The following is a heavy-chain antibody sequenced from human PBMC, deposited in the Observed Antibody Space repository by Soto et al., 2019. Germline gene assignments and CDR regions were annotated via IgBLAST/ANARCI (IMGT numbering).Heavy chain of an antibody. CDR1: GGSISSGGYY. V-gene: IGHV4-31*03. CDR3: ARSYYDFWSGYYTPSYYYYYMDV. CDR2: IYYSGST. D-gene: IGHD3-3*01. Sequence: QVQLQESGPGLVKPSQTLSLTCTVSGGSISSGGYYWSWIRQHPGKGLEWIGYIYYSGSTYYNPSLKSRVTISVDTSKNQFSLKLSSVTAADTAVYYCARSYYDFWSGYYTPSYYYYYMDVWGKGTTVTVSS. J-gene: IGHJ6*03.